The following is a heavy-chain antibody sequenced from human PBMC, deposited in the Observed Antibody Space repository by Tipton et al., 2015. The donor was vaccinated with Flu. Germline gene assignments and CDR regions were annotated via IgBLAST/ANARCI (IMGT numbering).Heavy chain of an antibody. CDR2: IYSSGRT. CDR1: GASISSRSYY. J-gene: IGHJ1*01. V-gene: IGHV4-39*07. D-gene: IGHD6-19*01. CDR3: AREKDSSGSEYFQH. Sequence: TLSLTCTVSGASISSRSYYWGWIRQPPGKGLEWIGCIYSSGRTYYNPSLKSRVTISLDTSKNQFSLKLSSVTAADTAVYYCAREKDSSGSEYFQHWGQGTLVTVSS.